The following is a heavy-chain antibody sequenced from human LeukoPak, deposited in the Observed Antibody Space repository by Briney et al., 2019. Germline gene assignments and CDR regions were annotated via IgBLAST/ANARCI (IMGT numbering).Heavy chain of an antibody. Sequence: SETLSLTCAVSGGSLSGFYWSWIRQPPGKGLAWIGDINHSGSTNYNPCLKSRVTISVDTSKKQFSLKLSSVTAADTAVYFCARGPLTYYYASGSYYSNWGQGTLVTVSS. CDR2: INHSGST. CDR1: GGSLSGFY. D-gene: IGHD3-10*01. J-gene: IGHJ4*02. V-gene: IGHV4-34*01. CDR3: ARGPLTYYYASGSYYSN.